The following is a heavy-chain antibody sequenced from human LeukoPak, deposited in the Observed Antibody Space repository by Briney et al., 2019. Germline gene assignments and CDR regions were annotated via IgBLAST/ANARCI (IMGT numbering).Heavy chain of an antibody. CDR2: TSSGGVTT. CDR3: AKRIEHRCFEY. CDR1: GFTFSTYA. V-gene: IGHV3-23*01. J-gene: IGHJ4*02. Sequence: GGSLRLSCAASGFTFSTYAMSWFRQAPGKGLQGVSGTSSGGVTTDYADSVKGRFTISRDNSKNTLYLQMNSLRADDTAFYYCAKRIEHRCFEYWRQGPLVPVFS. D-gene: IGHD2/OR15-2a*01.